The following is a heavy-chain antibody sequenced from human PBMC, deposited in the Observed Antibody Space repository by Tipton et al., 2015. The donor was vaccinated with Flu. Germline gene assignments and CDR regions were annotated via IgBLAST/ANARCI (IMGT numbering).Heavy chain of an antibody. CDR2: IYYSGST. CDR1: GGSISSSSYY. CDR3: ACRGSCYH. D-gene: IGHD1-26*01. V-gene: IGHV4-39*07. Sequence: TLSLTCTVSGGSISSSSYYWGWIRQPPGKRLEWIGTIYYSGSTYYNPSLKSRVTMSVDTSKNQFSLKLSSVTAADTAVYYCACRGSCYHWGQGTLVTVSS. J-gene: IGHJ4*02.